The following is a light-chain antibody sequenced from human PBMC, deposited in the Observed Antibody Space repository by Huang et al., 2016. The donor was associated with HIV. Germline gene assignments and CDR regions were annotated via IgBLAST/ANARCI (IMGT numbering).Light chain of an antibody. CDR2: GAS. CDR3: QHRDNWT. V-gene: IGKV3-11*01. CDR1: QSVGRF. Sequence: IVLTQSPATLSLSPGERATLSCRASQSVGRFLAWYQQKPGQAPRLLIYGASNRATGIPAKFSAGGSGTDFTLTISSLEPEDFAVYYCQHRDNWTFGQGTKVEIK. J-gene: IGKJ1*01.